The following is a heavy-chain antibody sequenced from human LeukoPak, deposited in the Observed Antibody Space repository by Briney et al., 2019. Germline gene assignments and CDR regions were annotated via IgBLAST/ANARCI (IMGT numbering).Heavy chain of an antibody. Sequence: SETLSLTCTVSGGSISSYYWSWIRQPAGKGLEWIGRIYTSGSTNYNPSLKSRVTMSVGTSKNQFSLKLSSVTAADTAVYYCARGFSSGYDFPFDYWGQGTLVTVSS. V-gene: IGHV4-4*07. J-gene: IGHJ4*02. CDR1: GGSISSYY. D-gene: IGHD5-12*01. CDR3: ARGFSSGYDFPFDY. CDR2: IYTSGST.